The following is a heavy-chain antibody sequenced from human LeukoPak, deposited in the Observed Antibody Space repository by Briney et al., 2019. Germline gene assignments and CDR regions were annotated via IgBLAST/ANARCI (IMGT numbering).Heavy chain of an antibody. J-gene: IGHJ4*02. Sequence: SETLSLTCTVSNGSISSGDYYWSWIRQPPGEGLEWIGYIYYSGSTYYNPSLKSRVTISVDTSKNQFSLKLNSVTAADTAVYYCARDRSGYSGVDYWGQGTLVTVSS. CDR1: NGSISSGDYY. D-gene: IGHD3-22*01. CDR2: IYYSGST. V-gene: IGHV4-30-4*01. CDR3: ARDRSGYSGVDY.